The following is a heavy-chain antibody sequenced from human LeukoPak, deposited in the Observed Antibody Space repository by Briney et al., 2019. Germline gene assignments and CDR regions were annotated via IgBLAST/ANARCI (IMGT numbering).Heavy chain of an antibody. V-gene: IGHV4-4*02. D-gene: IGHD5-12*01. J-gene: IGHJ6*02. Sequence: PSETLSLTCAVSGGSISSSNWWSWVRQPPGKGLEWIGEIYHGGSTNYNPSLKSRVTISVDKSKNQFSLKLSSVTAADTAVYYCARDGGLATMTYGMDVWGQGTTVTVSS. CDR3: ARDGGLATMTYGMDV. CDR1: GGSISSSNW. CDR2: IYHGGST.